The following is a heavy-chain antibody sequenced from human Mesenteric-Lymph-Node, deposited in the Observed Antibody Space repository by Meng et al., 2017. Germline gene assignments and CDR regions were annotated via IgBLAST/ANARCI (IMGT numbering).Heavy chain of an antibody. CDR2: IYLDDDK. V-gene: IGHV2-5*02. D-gene: IGHD2-2*01. CDR3: AHTGRYCGSTSCLDY. J-gene: IGHJ4*02. Sequence: SGPTLVKPTQTLTPTCTFSGFSLSASAVSVGWLRQPPGKALEWLAVIYLDDDKRYSPSQKNRLTIIKDTSKNQMVLTMTNMDTVHTATYHCAHTGRYCGSTSCLDYWGQGTLVTVSS. CDR1: GFSLSASAVS.